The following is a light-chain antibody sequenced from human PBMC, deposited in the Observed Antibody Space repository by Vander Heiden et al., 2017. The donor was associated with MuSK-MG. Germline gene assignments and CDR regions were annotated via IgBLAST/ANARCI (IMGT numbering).Light chain of an antibody. Sequence: QSVLTQPPSASGTPGQRVTISCSGSSSNIGGNPINWYHQLPGTAPKLLIYSNDKRHSGVPDRISGSKYGTSASLAISGLQAEEEADYYCAAGDDSRNGVVFGGGTKLTVL. V-gene: IGLV1-44*01. CDR3: AAGDDSRNGVV. CDR2: SND. CDR1: SSNIGGNP. J-gene: IGLJ2*01.